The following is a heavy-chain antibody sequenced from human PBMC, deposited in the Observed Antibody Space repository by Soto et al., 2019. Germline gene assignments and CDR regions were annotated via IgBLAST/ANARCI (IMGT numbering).Heavy chain of an antibody. V-gene: IGHV3-23*01. Sequence: GGSLRLSCAASGFTFSSYAMSWVRQAPGKGLEWVSGISGSGGSTYYADSVKGRFTISRDNAKNTLFLQMNTLRVDGTAVYYCARDNWNSYWGQGTLVTVSS. CDR2: ISGSGGST. CDR1: GFTFSSYA. J-gene: IGHJ4*02. CDR3: ARDNWNSY. D-gene: IGHD1-1*01.